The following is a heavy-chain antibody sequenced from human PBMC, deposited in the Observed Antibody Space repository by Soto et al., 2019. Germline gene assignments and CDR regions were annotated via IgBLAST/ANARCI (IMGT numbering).Heavy chain of an antibody. Sequence: QVQLVESGGGVVQPGRSLRLSCAASGFTFSSYAMHWVRQAPGKGLEWVAVISYDGSNKYYADSVKGRFTISRDNSKNTLYLQMNSLRAEDTAVYYCARGQVGVGDYYCYGMDVWGQGTMVTV. CDR1: GFTFSSYA. D-gene: IGHD3-16*01. CDR3: ARGQVGVGDYYCYGMDV. CDR2: ISYDGSNK. J-gene: IGHJ6*02. V-gene: IGHV3-30-3*01.